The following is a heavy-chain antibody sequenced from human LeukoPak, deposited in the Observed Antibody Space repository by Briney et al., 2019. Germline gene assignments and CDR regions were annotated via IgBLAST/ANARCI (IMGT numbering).Heavy chain of an antibody. CDR3: AKAPSSIAAAGTGLGYFDY. V-gene: IGHV3-23*01. D-gene: IGHD6-13*01. Sequence: PGGSLRLSCAASGFTFSSYAMSWVRQAPGKGLEWVSAISDSGGSTYYADSVKGRFTISRDNSKNTLYLQMNSLRAEDTAVYYCAKAPSSIAAAGTGLGYFDYWGQGTLVTVSS. CDR2: ISDSGGST. J-gene: IGHJ4*02. CDR1: GFTFSSYA.